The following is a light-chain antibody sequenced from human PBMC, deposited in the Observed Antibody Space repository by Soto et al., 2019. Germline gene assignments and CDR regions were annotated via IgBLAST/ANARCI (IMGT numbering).Light chain of an antibody. CDR2: AAS. CDR3: QQLNSYSIT. V-gene: IGKV1-9*01. Sequence: IPLTQSPSSLSASVGDTVTISCRASRDISTYLAWYQQRPGKAPKLLIYAASTLQSGVPSRFSGSGSGTDFTLTINSLQPEDSATYYCQQLNSYSITFGQGTRLEIK. J-gene: IGKJ5*01. CDR1: RDISTY.